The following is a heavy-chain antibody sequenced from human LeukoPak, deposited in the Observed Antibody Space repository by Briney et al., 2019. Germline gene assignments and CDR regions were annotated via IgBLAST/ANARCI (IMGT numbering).Heavy chain of an antibody. J-gene: IGHJ4*02. CDR2: ISVNGETA. D-gene: IGHD3-10*01. CDR3: AREQAYYYGSGSSIRAFDY. CDR1: GFSVNSFG. V-gene: IGHV3-23*01. Sequence: GGSLRLSCAVSGFSVNSFGMSWVRQAPGKGLEWISAISVNGETAYYADSVKGRFIISRDNSKNTLYLQMNSLRAEDTAVYYCAREQAYYYGSGSSIRAFDYWGQGTLVTVSS.